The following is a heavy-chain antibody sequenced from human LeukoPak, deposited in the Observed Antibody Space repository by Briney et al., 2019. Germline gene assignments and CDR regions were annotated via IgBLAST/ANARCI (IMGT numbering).Heavy chain of an antibody. Sequence: GGSLRLSCAASGLTFSSYWMSWVRQAPGKGLEWVANIKQDGSEKYYVDSVKGRFTISRDNAKNSLYLQMNSLRAEDTAVYYCAREGYCSSTSCYTSFDYWGQGTLVTVSS. CDR3: AREGYCSSTSCYTSFDY. CDR1: GLTFSSYW. V-gene: IGHV3-7*01. CDR2: IKQDGSEK. D-gene: IGHD2-2*02. J-gene: IGHJ4*02.